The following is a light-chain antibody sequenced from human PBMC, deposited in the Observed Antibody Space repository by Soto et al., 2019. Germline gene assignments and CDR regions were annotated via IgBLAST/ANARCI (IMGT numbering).Light chain of an antibody. V-gene: IGLV1-47*02. CDR3: VAWDDRPTGLV. CDR1: NANIGNNF. J-gene: IGLJ1*01. CDR2: SND. Sequence: QSVLTQPPSASGTPGQRVTISCSGRNANIGNNFVCWYQQLPGAAPKLLIYSNDQRPSGVPDRFSGSKSGTSASLAISGLWSEDEADYYCVAWDDRPTGLVFGTGPKVTVL.